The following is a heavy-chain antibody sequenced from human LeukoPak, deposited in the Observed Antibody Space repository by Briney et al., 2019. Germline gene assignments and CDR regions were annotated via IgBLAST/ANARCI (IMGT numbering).Heavy chain of an antibody. CDR1: GFTFSSYA. CDR2: ILYDGSNK. J-gene: IGHJ3*02. CDR3: ARDGGWFGESSDAFDI. Sequence: GGSLRLSCAASGFTFSSYAMHWVRQAPGKGLEWVAVILYDGSNKYYADSVKGRFTISRDNSKNTLYLQMNSLRAEDTAVYYCARDGGWFGESSDAFDIWGQGTMVTVSS. V-gene: IGHV3-30-3*01. D-gene: IGHD3-10*01.